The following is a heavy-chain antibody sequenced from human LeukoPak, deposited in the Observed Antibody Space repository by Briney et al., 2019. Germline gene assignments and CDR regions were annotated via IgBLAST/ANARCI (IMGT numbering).Heavy chain of an antibody. V-gene: IGHV1-2*02. J-gene: IGHJ4*02. CDR1: GYTFTSYG. CDR3: ARVPGYCSSTSCYAFDY. CDR2: INPNSGGT. D-gene: IGHD2-2*01. Sequence: GASVKVSCKASGYTFTSYGISWVRQAPGQGLEWMGWINPNSGGTNYAQKFQGRVTMTRDTSISTAYMELSRLRSDDTAVYYCARVPGYCSSTSCYAFDYWGQGTLVTVSS.